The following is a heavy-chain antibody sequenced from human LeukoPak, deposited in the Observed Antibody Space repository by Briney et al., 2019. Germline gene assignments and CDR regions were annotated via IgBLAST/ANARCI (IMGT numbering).Heavy chain of an antibody. CDR1: GGTFSSYA. CDR3: ARDIGSGSYYTPNDAFDI. CDR2: IIPILGIA. V-gene: IGHV1-69*04. Sequence: ASVKVSCKASGGTFSSYAISWVRQAPGQGLEWMGRIIPILGIANYAQKFQGRVTITADKSTSTACMELSSLRSEDTAVYYCARDIGSGSYYTPNDAFDIWGQGTMVTVSS. D-gene: IGHD3-10*01. J-gene: IGHJ3*02.